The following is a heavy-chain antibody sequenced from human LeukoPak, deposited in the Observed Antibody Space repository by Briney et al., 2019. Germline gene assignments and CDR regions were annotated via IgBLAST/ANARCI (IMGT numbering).Heavy chain of an antibody. D-gene: IGHD3-22*01. Sequence: ASVKVSCKASGYTFTSYAMHWVRQAPGQRLEWMGWINAGNGNTKYSQKFQGRVTITRDTSASTAYMELSSLRSEDTAVYYCALEGYYYDSSGQFDYWGQGTLVTVS. V-gene: IGHV1-3*01. CDR2: INAGNGNT. J-gene: IGHJ4*02. CDR3: ALEGYYYDSSGQFDY. CDR1: GYTFTSYA.